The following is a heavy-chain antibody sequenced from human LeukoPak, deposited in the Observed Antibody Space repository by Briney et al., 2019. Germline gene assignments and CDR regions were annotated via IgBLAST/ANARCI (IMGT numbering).Heavy chain of an antibody. D-gene: IGHD6-13*01. J-gene: IGHJ6*03. CDR1: GYTFTRYY. CDR2: INPNSGGT. Sequence: GASVKVSCKASGYTFTRYYMHWVRQAPGQGLEWMGRINPNSGGTNYAQKFQGRVTMTRDTSISTAYMELSRLRSDDTAVYYCARYIAAAGKGYYYYYMDVWGKGTTVTVSS. V-gene: IGHV1-2*06. CDR3: ARYIAAAGKGYYYYYMDV.